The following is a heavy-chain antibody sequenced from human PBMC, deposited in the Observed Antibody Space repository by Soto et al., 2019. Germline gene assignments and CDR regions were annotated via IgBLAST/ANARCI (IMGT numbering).Heavy chain of an antibody. CDR1: GLTISNAW. CDR2: IDHTGTAT. J-gene: IGHJ4*02. Sequence: EVNLVESGGDLVQPGGSLRLSCAASGLTISNAWMHCVRQVPGKGLEWVSRIDHTGTATSYADSVKGRFTISRDDANNMLYLQMNSLRADDTAVYYCATVFDLWGQGTLVTVSS. V-gene: IGHV3-74*01. CDR3: ATVFDL.